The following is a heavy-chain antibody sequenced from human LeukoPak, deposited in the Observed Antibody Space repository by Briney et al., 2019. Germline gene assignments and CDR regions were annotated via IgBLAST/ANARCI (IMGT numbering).Heavy chain of an antibody. CDR1: GFPLSSNE. CDR2: ISSIGSTI. CDR3: AKDRCSNGIGCYYYYMDV. J-gene: IGHJ6*03. V-gene: IGHV3-48*03. D-gene: IGHD2-8*01. Sequence: GGSLPLSSAASGFPLSSNEMNWVRQAPGKGLEWVSYISSIGSTIYYPSSVKGRFNISRDSCKNILYLQMNSLRAEDTAVYYCAKDRCSNGIGCYYYYMDVWGKGTTVTISS.